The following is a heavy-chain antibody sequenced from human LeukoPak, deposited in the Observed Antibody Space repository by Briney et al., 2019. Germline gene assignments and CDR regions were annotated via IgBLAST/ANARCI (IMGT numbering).Heavy chain of an antibody. D-gene: IGHD4-17*01. CDR3: ARGTGATVLDY. CDR2: INDGGST. CDR1: GGSSSGYS. Sequence: SETLSLTCVVPGGSSSGYSGGGIGQPQGRGLEWIGQINDGGSTNYNPSLKGRVTISVDTSKSQFSLKLSSVTAADTAVYYCARGTGATVLDYWGQGTLVTVSS. V-gene: IGHV4-34*01. J-gene: IGHJ4*02.